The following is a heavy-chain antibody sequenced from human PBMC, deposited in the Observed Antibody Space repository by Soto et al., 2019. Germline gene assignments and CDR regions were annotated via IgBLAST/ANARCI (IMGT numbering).Heavy chain of an antibody. CDR1: GYPFTSYH. V-gene: IGHV1-18*01. J-gene: IGHJ5*02. CDR2: INGHNGET. Sequence: QVQLVQSGAEVKKPGASVKVSCKAFGYPFTSYHITWVRQAPGQGLEWMGWINGHNGETNYAQKFQGRVSMTTHTSTSTAYMELRSLRSDDTAVYYCARYCTNGVCCHNWFDPWGQGTLVTVSS. D-gene: IGHD2-8*01. CDR3: ARYCTNGVCCHNWFDP.